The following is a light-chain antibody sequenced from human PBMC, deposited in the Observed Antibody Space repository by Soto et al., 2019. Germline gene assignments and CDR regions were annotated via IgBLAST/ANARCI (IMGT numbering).Light chain of an antibody. CDR1: SSNIGTNA. CDR3: AAWDDSLNGLV. CDR2: YDD. J-gene: IGLJ2*01. Sequence: QSVLTQPPSVSAALRQRVTISCSGSSSNIGTNAVNWYQQLPGKAPKLLIYYDDLLPSGVSDRFSGSKSGTSASLAISGLQSEDEADYYCAAWDDSLNGLVFGGGTKLPVL. V-gene: IGLV1-36*01.